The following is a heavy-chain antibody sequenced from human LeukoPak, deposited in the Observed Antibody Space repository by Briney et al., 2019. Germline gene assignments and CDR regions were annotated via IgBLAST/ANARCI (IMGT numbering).Heavy chain of an antibody. CDR3: AREGIAVAGSRWFDP. D-gene: IGHD6-19*01. CDR1: GYTFTGYY. J-gene: IGHJ5*02. V-gene: IGHV1-2*02. CDR2: INPNSGGT. Sequence: ASVKVSCKASGYTFTGYYMHWVRQAPGQGLGWMGWINPNSGGTNYAQKFQGRVTMTRDTSISTAYMELSRLRSDDTAVYYSAREGIAVAGSRWFDPWGQGTLVTVSS.